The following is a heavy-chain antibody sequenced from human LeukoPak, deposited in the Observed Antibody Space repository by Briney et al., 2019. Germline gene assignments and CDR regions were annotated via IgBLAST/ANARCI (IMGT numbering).Heavy chain of an antibody. D-gene: IGHD5-18*01. Sequence: PPETLSLTCTVSGDSISSSYWSWIRQPPGKGLEWIGYISYSGSTSSNPSLRSRVTISVDTSKNQFSLRLTSVTAADTAMYYCARGGQLNWFDPWGQGTLVTVSS. J-gene: IGHJ5*02. CDR3: ARGGQLNWFDP. CDR1: GDSISSSY. V-gene: IGHV4-59*01. CDR2: ISYSGST.